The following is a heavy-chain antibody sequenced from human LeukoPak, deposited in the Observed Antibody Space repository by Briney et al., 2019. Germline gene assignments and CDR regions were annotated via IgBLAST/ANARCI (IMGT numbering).Heavy chain of an antibody. CDR1: GYTFTSYD. Sequence: ASVKVSCKASGYTFTSYDINWARQATGQGLEWMGWMNPNSGSTGYAQKFQGRVTMTRNTSITTAYMELSSLRSEDTAVYYCARCRFGELMSCDYWGQGTLVTVSS. V-gene: IGHV1-8*01. CDR3: ARCRFGELMSCDY. J-gene: IGHJ4*02. CDR2: MNPNSGST. D-gene: IGHD3-10*01.